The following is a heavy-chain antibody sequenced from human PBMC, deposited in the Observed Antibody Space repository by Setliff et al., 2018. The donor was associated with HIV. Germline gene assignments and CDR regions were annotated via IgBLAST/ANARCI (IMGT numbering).Heavy chain of an antibody. Sequence: PSETLSLTCSVSGFSISSDYYWNWVRQPPRQGLEWIGSIYHSGKTYSNPSLKSRVTVSVDTSMNQFSLNLNSVTATDTAVYYCARGSCFNTGCLDSWGQGALGTVSS. V-gene: IGHV4-38-2*02. J-gene: IGHJ5*01. CDR3: ARGSCFNTGCLDS. D-gene: IGHD2-2*01. CDR2: IYHSGKT. CDR1: GFSISSDYY.